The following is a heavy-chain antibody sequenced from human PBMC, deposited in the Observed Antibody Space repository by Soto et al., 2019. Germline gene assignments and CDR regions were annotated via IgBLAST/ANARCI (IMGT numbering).Heavy chain of an antibody. Sequence: SETLSLTCTVSGGSISSGGYYWSWIRQHPGKGLEWIGYIYYSGSTYYNPSLKSRVTISVDTSKNQFSLKLSSVTAADTAVYYCAAIVVVPAAILYYYMDVWGKGTTVPVSS. J-gene: IGHJ6*03. D-gene: IGHD2-2*01. V-gene: IGHV4-31*03. CDR1: GGSISSGGYY. CDR3: AAIVVVPAAILYYYMDV. CDR2: IYYSGST.